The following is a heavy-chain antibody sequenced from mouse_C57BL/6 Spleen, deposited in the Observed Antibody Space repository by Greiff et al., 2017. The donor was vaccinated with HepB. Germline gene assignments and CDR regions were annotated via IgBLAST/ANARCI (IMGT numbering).Heavy chain of an antibody. CDR1: YTFSRRVH. D-gene: IGHD1-1*01. J-gene: IGHJ4*01. V-gene: IGHV1-87*01. Sequence: QVQLQQSGPELARPWASVKISCQAFYTFSRRVHFAIRDTNYWMQWVKQRPGQGLEWIGAIYPGNGDTSYNQKFKGKATLTADKSSSTAYMQLSSLTSEDSAVYYCAWGTGITTVVEGSYAMDYWGQGTSVTVSS. CDR2: GQGLEWIG. CDR3: SEDSAVYYCAWGTGITTVVEGSYAMDY.